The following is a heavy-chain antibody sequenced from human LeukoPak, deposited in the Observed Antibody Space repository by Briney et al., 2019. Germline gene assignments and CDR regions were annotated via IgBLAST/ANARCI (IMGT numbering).Heavy chain of an antibody. CDR1: GFTFSTYN. V-gene: IGHV3-23*01. CDR2: ISGSGGAT. D-gene: IGHD6-13*01. J-gene: IGHJ4*02. Sequence: PGGSLRLSCAASGFTFSTYNMNWVRQAPGKGLEWVSGISGSGGATYYADSVKGRFTISRDNSKNTLYLQMNSLRAEDTAVYYCAKGGYSSSWYFLDYWGQGTLVTVSS. CDR3: AKGGYSSSWYFLDY.